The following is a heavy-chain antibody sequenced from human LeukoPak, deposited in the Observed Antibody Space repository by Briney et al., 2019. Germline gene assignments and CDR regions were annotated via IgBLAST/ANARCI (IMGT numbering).Heavy chain of an antibody. CDR2: IYTGGST. CDR1: GFTVSSTS. CDR3: ARGGSYASFGFDR. J-gene: IGHJ4*02. V-gene: IGHV3-53*01. D-gene: IGHD3-16*01. Sequence: GASLRLSCAASGFTVSSTSMSWVRQAPGKGLEWVSLIYTGGSTYYADSVKGRFTISRDNSKNTLYLQMNSLRAEDTAVYYCARGGSYASFGFDRWGQGTLVTVSS.